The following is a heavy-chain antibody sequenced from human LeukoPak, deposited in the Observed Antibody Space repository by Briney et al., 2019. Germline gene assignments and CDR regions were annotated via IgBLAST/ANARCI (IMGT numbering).Heavy chain of an antibody. Sequence: GGSLRLSCAASGFTFSNAWMSWVRQAPGKGLEWVGRIKSKTDGGTTDYAAPVKGRFTISRDDSKNTLYLQMNSLKTEDTAVYYCTPPAAMVRGVIIDYWGQRTLVTVSS. CDR2: IKSKTDGGTT. CDR1: GFTFSNAW. J-gene: IGHJ4*02. D-gene: IGHD3-10*01. CDR3: TPPAAMVRGVIIDY. V-gene: IGHV3-15*01.